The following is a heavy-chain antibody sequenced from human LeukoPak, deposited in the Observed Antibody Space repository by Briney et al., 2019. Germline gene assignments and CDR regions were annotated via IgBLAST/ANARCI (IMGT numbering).Heavy chain of an antibody. V-gene: IGHV3-23*01. CDR3: AKDFVYDDVDF. CDR1: GITFSAYG. D-gene: IGHD5/OR15-5a*01. Sequence: GGSLRLSCAASGITFSAYGMSWVRQAPGKGLEWVSTISGSGTSTYYADSVKGRLTISRDNSKNTLYLQMNSLRAEDTAVYYCAKDFVYDDVDFWGQGTLVTVSS. CDR2: ISGSGTST. J-gene: IGHJ4*02.